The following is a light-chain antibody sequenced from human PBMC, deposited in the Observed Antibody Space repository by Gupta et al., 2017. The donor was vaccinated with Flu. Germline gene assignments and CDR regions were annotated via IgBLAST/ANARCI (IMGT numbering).Light chain of an antibody. CDR2: AAS. V-gene: IGKV1-39*01. Sequence: DIKMTQPPSSLSASLGDRVTITCRASQSISSYLNWYQQKPGKAPKLLIYAASSLESGVPSRFSGSGSGTDFTLTISSLQPEDFATYYCQQNNSTPWTFGQGTKVEIK. CDR3: QQNNSTPWT. J-gene: IGKJ1*01. CDR1: QSISSY.